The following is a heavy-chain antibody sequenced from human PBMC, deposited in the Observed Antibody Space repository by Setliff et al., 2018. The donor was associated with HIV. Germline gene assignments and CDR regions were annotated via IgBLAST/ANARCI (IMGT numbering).Heavy chain of an antibody. CDR3: ARRRCSAASCPDNSWNWLDP. CDR1: GASIRGHY. Sequence: SETLSLTCSVSGASIRGHYWSWIRQSPGKGLEWIGNIYYSGNTNYNRSFEGRVTISVDTSKNQFSLKLRSVTAADTAMYYCARRRCSAASCPDNSWNWLDPWGQGTLVTVSS. J-gene: IGHJ5*02. D-gene: IGHD2-15*01. CDR2: IYYSGNT. V-gene: IGHV4-59*08.